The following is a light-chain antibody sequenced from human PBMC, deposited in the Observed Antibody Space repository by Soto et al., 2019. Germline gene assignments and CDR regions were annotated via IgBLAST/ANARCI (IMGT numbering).Light chain of an antibody. CDR3: SSYTTSSSLV. Sequence: QSVLTQPASVSGSPGQSITISCTVTSTDVGTFNYVAWYQQYPGKAPKLMIYEVINRPSGVSNRFSGSKSGNTASLIISGLEAEDEGDYYCSSYTTSSSLVFGGGTKLTVL. J-gene: IGLJ2*01. V-gene: IGLV2-14*01. CDR1: STDVGTFNY. CDR2: EVI.